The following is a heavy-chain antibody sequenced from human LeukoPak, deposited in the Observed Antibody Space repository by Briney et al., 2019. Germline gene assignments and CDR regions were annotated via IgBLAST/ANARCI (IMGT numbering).Heavy chain of an antibody. CDR3: VKGNYNFDY. CDR1: GESVSSNGAS. Sequence: SQTLSLTCDLSGESVSSNGASWNWIRQSPSRGLEWLGRTYYRSKWYNDYAEFVKSRITVKPDTSNNQFSLQLNAVTLEDTAVYDCVKGNYNFDYWGRGTLVTVSS. D-gene: IGHD1-7*01. J-gene: IGHJ4*02. CDR2: TYYRSKWYN. V-gene: IGHV6-1*01.